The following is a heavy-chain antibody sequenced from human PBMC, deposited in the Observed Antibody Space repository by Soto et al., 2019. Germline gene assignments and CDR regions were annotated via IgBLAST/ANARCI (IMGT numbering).Heavy chain of an antibody. J-gene: IGHJ4*02. CDR1: GFTFSNAW. D-gene: IGHD6-19*01. CDR3: TTAYSSGWYRDY. V-gene: IGHV3-15*01. CDR2: IKSKTDGGTT. Sequence: EVQLVESGGGLVQPGGSLRLSCAASGFTFSNAWMSWVRQAPGKGLEWVGRIKSKTDGGTTDYAAPVKGRFTISRDDSKNTLYLQMNSLKTEDTAVYYCTTAYSSGWYRDYWGQGTLVTVSS.